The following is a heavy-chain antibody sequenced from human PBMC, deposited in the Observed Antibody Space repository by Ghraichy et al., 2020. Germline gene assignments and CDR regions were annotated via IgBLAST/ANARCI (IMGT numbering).Heavy chain of an antibody. CDR2: IYTSGST. V-gene: IGHV4-61*02. CDR3: ARDPQDYYYDSSGYRYYYYYGMDV. J-gene: IGHJ6*02. Sequence: SETLSLTCTVSGGSISSGSYYWSWIRQPAGKGLEWIGRIYTSGSTNYNPFLKSRVTISVDTSKNQFSLKLGSVTAADTAVYYCARDPQDYYYDSSGYRYYYYYGMDVWGQGTTVTVSS. D-gene: IGHD3-22*01. CDR1: GGSISSGSYY.